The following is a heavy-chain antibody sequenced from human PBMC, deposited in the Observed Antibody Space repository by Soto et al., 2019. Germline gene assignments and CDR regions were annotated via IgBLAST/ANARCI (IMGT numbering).Heavy chain of an antibody. V-gene: IGHV3-30*18. CDR1: GFTFSSYG. D-gene: IGHD4-17*01. CDR3: AKDQGSVPGAFDI. CDR2: ISYDGSNK. Sequence: GGSLRLSCAASGFTFSSYGMHWVRQAPGKGLEWVAVISYDGSNKYYADSVKGRFTISRDNSKNTLYLQMNSLRAEDTAVYYCAKDQGSVPGAFDIWGQGTMVTVSS. J-gene: IGHJ3*02.